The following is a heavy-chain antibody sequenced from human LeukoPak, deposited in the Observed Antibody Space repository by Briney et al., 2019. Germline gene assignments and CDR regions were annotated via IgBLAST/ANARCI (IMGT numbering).Heavy chain of an antibody. V-gene: IGHV4-59*08. Sequence: PSETLSLTCTVSGVSINGHYWSWIRQPPGKGLEWIGFIYDNESANYKSSLESRVTMTVDTSKNQFSLKLSSVTAADTAVYYCARQEKRSGYCDYWGQGTLVTVSS. D-gene: IGHD3-22*01. CDR2: IYDNESA. CDR1: GVSINGHY. CDR3: ARQEKRSGYCDY. J-gene: IGHJ4*02.